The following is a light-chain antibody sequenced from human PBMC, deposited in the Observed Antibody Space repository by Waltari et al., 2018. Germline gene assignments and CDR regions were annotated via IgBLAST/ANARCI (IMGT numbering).Light chain of an antibody. CDR3: HQHETAPLT. J-gene: IGKJ4*01. Sequence: EIVLTQSPGTLSLSPGERATLSCRASHSLNTNYFAWYQQKPGQAPRLLIYGASSRATGIPDRFTGSGSGADVTLTISRLEPEDFAVYYCHQHETAPLTFGGGTKVEIK. V-gene: IGKV3-20*01. CDR1: HSLNTNY. CDR2: GAS.